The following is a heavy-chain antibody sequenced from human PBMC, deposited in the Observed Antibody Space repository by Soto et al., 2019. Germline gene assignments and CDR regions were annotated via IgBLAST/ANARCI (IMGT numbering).Heavy chain of an antibody. CDR2: TYSGGDT. Sequence: PGGSLRLSCAASGDTVGNTYMASVRQAPGKGLEWVSVTYSGGDTRYADSVKGRFTMSRDSIKSTVYLQMDSLRAEDTAVYFCARNVPVTALGYWGQGSLVTVSS. CDR1: GDTVGNTY. CDR3: ARNVPVTALGY. D-gene: IGHD4-17*01. J-gene: IGHJ4*02. V-gene: IGHV3-66*01.